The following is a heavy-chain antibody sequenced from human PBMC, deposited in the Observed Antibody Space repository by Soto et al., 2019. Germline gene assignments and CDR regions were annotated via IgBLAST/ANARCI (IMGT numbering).Heavy chain of an antibody. Sequence: PGGSLRLSCAASGFTFSSYAMHWVRQAPGKGLEWVAVISYDGSNKYYADSVKGRFTISRDNSKNTLYLQMNSLRAEDTAVYYCARESYYDSSDQGLFDYWGQGTLVTVSS. D-gene: IGHD3-22*01. V-gene: IGHV3-30-3*01. CDR1: GFTFSSYA. CDR2: ISYDGSNK. J-gene: IGHJ4*02. CDR3: ARESYYDSSDQGLFDY.